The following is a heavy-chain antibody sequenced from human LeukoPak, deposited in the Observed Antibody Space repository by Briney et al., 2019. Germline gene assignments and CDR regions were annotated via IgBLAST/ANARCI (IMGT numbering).Heavy chain of an antibody. CDR1: GFTLDDYA. D-gene: IGHD2-15*01. CDR2: ISWDGGST. J-gene: IGHJ4*02. CDR3: AKDWRGYCSGGSFYPAPIDY. V-gene: IGHV3-43*02. Sequence: GGSLRLSCAASGFTLDDYAMHWVRQAPGKGLEGVSRISWDGGSTYYADSVKVRFTISRDNSKNSLYLQMKRLRTEDTALYYCAKDWRGYCSGGSFYPAPIDYWGQGTLVTVSS.